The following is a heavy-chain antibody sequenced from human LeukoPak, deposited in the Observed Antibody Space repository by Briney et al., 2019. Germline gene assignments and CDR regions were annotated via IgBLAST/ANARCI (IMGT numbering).Heavy chain of an antibody. Sequence: GGSLRLSCAASGFTFSNSAMNWVRQAPGKGLEWVSSINNVASHIYYADSVKGRFTISRDNAKNSLYLQMNSLRAEDTAVYYCARGVIATGRRVPHFDYWGQGTLVTVSS. CDR3: ARGVIATGRRVPHFDY. D-gene: IGHD2-21*01. V-gene: IGHV3-21*04. J-gene: IGHJ4*02. CDR1: GFTFSNSA. CDR2: INNVASHI.